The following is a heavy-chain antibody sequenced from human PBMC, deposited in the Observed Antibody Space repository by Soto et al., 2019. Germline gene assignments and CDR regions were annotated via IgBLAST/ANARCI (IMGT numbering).Heavy chain of an antibody. CDR2: INPNSGGT. V-gene: IGHV1-2*04. CDR3: ARDVSAKGQYFFGMDV. Sequence: QVQLVQSGAEVKKPGASVKVSCKASGYTFTGYYMHWVRQAPGQGLEWMGWINPNSGGTNYAQKFPGWVTMTRDTSISRAYIELSRLRSDDTAVYYCARDVSAKGQYFFGMDVWGQGTTVTVSS. J-gene: IGHJ6*02. CDR1: GYTFTGYY.